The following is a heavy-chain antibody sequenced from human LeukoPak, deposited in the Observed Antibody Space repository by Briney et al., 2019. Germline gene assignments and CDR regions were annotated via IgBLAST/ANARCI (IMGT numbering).Heavy chain of an antibody. V-gene: IGHV3-49*03. D-gene: IGHD3-9*01. CDR1: GFTFGDYA. J-gene: IGHJ5*02. Sequence: GGSLRLSCTASGFTFGDYAMSWFRQAPGKGLEWVGFIRSKAYGGTTEYAASVKGRFTISRDDSKSIAYLQMNSLKTEDTAVYYCTRARYFDWLLSWFDPWGQGTLVTVSS. CDR3: TRARYFDWLLSWFDP. CDR2: IRSKAYGGTT.